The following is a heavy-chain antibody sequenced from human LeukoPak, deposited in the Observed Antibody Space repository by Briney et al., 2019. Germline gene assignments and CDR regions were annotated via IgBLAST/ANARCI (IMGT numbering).Heavy chain of an antibody. V-gene: IGHV4-59*01. J-gene: IGHJ6*03. CDR1: GGSISSYY. D-gene: IGHD4-23*01. Sequence: PSETLSLTCTVSGGSISSYYWSWIRQPPGKGLEWIGYIYYSGSTYYNPSLKSRVTISVDTSKNQFSLKLSSVTAADTAVYYCARGGTGGLSHYYYYMDVWGKGTTVTVSS. CDR2: IYYSGST. CDR3: ARGGTGGLSHYYYYMDV.